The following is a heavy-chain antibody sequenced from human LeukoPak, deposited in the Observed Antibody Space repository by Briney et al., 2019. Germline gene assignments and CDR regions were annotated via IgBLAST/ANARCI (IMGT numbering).Heavy chain of an antibody. Sequence: GSLRLSCAASGFTFSSYAMSWVRQPPGKGLEWIGEINHSGSTNYNPSLKSRVTISVDTSKNQFSLKLSSVTAADTAVYYCAKGGRITIFGVVIKRDTYYFDYWGQGTLVTVSS. J-gene: IGHJ4*02. CDR3: AKGGRITIFGVVIKRDTYYFDY. CDR2: INHSGST. V-gene: IGHV4-34*01. CDR1: GFTFSSYA. D-gene: IGHD3-3*01.